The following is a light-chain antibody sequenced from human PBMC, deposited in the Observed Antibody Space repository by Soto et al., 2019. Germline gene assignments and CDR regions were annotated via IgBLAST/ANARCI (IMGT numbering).Light chain of an antibody. CDR1: QSIGSN. Sequence: VVLPQSPATLSVSPGERATLSCRASQSIGSNLAWYQQRPGQGPRLLIYGASTRATGIPARFRGSGSGTEFTLNINGLESEDFATYYCQQSSCARITFGQGTRLEI. J-gene: IGKJ5*01. CDR2: GAS. CDR3: QQSSCARIT. V-gene: IGKV3-15*01.